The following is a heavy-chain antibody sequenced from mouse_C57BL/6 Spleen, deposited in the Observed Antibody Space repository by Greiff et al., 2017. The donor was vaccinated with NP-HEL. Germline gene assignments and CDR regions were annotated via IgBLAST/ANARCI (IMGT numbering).Heavy chain of an antibody. D-gene: IGHD1-1*01. CDR2: IHPNSGST. V-gene: IGHV1-64*01. CDR1: GYTFTSYW. Sequence: VQLQQPGAELVKPGASVKLSCKASGYTFTSYWMHWVKQRPGQGLEWIGMIHPNSGSTNYNEKFKSKATLTVDKSSSTAYMQLSSLTSEDSAVYYCARRAYYYGSSYGFDYWGQGTTLTVSS. J-gene: IGHJ2*01. CDR3: ARRAYYYGSSYGFDY.